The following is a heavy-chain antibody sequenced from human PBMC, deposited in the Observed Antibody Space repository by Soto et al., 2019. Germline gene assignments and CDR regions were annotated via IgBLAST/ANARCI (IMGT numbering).Heavy chain of an antibody. D-gene: IGHD5-12*01. CDR3: TKNNAYALDY. CDR1: GGSVSNNNW. J-gene: IGHJ4*02. Sequence: QVQLQESGPGLVKPSGTLSLSCDVSGGSVSNNNWWSWVRHSPGNGLEWIGEIHHSGGTSYNPSLESRATLSVDKSKNELSLRLNYVTAADTAVYYCTKNNAYALDYWGLGILVTVSS. CDR2: IHHSGGT. V-gene: IGHV4-4*02.